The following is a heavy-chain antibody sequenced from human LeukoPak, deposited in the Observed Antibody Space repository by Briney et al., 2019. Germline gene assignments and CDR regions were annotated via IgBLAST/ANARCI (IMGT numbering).Heavy chain of an antibody. V-gene: IGHV1-18*01. Sequence: ASVTVSCKASGYTFSSYASSWVRQAPGQGLEWMGWITTYNGNTNYAQNLQGRVTMTTDTSTSTAYMELRSLRSDDTAVYYCARVELLLPYYYYMDVWGKGTTVTISS. J-gene: IGHJ6*03. CDR3: ARVELLLPYYYYMDV. CDR1: GYTFSSYA. D-gene: IGHD2-15*01. CDR2: ITTYNGNT.